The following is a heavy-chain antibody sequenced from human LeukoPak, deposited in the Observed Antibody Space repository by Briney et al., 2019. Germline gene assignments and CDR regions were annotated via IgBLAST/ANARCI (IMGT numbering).Heavy chain of an antibody. Sequence: GGSLRLSCAGSGFPFSNYWMAWVRQAPGKGLEWVANMKEDGGEINYMDSVKGRFTISRDNAKNSLDLQMNSLRVDDTAVYYCVRDRGYSTFDYWGQGTLVIVSS. V-gene: IGHV3-7*01. D-gene: IGHD4-23*01. CDR2: MKEDGGEI. CDR1: GFPFSNYW. CDR3: VRDRGYSTFDY. J-gene: IGHJ4*02.